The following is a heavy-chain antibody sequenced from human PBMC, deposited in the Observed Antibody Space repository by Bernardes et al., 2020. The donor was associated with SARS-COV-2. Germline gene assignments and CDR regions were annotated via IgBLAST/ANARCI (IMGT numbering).Heavy chain of an antibody. CDR3: ATELQYDNIY. CDR1: GLAFTSTD. CDR2: ISAIRNT. V-gene: IGHV3-23*01. Sequence: GGSLRLSCATSGLAFTSTDMAWVRQAPGRGLEWVSTISAIRNTHYRDSVEGRFVISRDDVNKAVYLEMNNLRVEDTATYYCATELQYDNIYWGQGTKVTVSS. J-gene: IGHJ6*02. D-gene: IGHD3-22*01.